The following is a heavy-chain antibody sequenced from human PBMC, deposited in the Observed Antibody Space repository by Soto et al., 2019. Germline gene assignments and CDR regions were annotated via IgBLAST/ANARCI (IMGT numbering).Heavy chain of an antibody. J-gene: IGHJ6*03. V-gene: IGHV3-7*01. CDR2: IKQDGSEK. CDR3: ARFVVATLIGYMDV. Sequence: EVQLVESGGGLVQPGGSLRLSCAASGFTFSSYWMSWVRQAPGKGLEWVANIKQDGSEKYYVDSVKGRFTISRDNAKNSLYLQMNSLRAEDTAVYYCARFVVATLIGYMDVWGKGTTVTVSS. D-gene: IGHD5-12*01. CDR1: GFTFSSYW.